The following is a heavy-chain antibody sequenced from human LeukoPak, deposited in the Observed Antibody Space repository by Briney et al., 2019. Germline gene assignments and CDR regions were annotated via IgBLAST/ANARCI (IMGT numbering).Heavy chain of an antibody. V-gene: IGHV4-34*01. D-gene: IGHD3-10*01. J-gene: IGHJ4*02. CDR3: ARGFGYRIDY. Sequence: SETLSLTCAVYGGSFSGYYWSWIRQPPGKGLEWIGEINHSGSTNYNPSLKSRVTISVDTSKNQFSLKLSSVTAADTAVYYCARGFGYRIDYWGQGTLATVSS. CDR2: INHSGST. CDR1: GGSFSGYY.